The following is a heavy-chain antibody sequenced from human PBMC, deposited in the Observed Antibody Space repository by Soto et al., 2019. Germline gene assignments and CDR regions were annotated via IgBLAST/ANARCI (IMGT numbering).Heavy chain of an antibody. CDR1: GGSVSSGSYY. CDR2: IYYTGST. J-gene: IGHJ3*02. V-gene: IGHV4-61*01. D-gene: IGHD1-26*01. CDR3: ARAPAGSYQDAFET. Sequence: SETLSLTCTVSGGSVSSGSYYWSWIRQPPGKGLEWIGYIYYTGSTKYNPSLKSRVTISRDTSRNQFSLNLNSVTAADTAVYYCARAPAGSYQDAFETWGQGTMVTVSS.